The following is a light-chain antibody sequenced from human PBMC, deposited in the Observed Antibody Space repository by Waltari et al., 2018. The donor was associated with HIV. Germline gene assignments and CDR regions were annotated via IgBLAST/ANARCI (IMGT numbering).Light chain of an antibody. CDR3: QVWHYSVF. CDR1: NVGTKD. Sequence: SYELTQPLSVSVALGQTARITWGGNNVGTKDVHWYQQKSGQAPLLVIYNDVNRPSGIPERFSASKSRNTATLTISGAQAGDEADYYCQVWHYSVFFGGGTKLTVL. V-gene: IGLV3-9*01. CDR2: NDV. J-gene: IGLJ2*01.